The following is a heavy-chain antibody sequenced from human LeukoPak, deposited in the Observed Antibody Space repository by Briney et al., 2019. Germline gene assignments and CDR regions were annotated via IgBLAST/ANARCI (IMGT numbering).Heavy chain of an antibody. Sequence: ASVKVSCKASGGTFSSYAISWVRQAPGQGLEWMGGIIPIFGTANYAQKFQGRVTITADESTSTAYMELSSLRSEDTAVYYCARTPNYGSGSYVYYYYMDVWGKGTTVTVSS. V-gene: IGHV1-69*13. CDR1: GGTFSSYA. D-gene: IGHD3-10*01. CDR2: IIPIFGTA. CDR3: ARTPNYGSGSYVYYYYMDV. J-gene: IGHJ6*03.